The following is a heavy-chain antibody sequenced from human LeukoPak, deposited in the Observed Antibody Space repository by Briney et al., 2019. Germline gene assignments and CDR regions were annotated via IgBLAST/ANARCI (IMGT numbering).Heavy chain of an antibody. J-gene: IGHJ4*02. CDR2: INPDTGGT. Sequence: ASVKVSCKASGYTFTNFYIHWVRQAPGQGLEWMGRINPDTGGTNYAQKFQDRVTVTRDTSISTAFLELSSLTSGHAAVYYCVTSFDYSGFYWGQGTLVIVS. CDR3: VTSFDYSGFY. D-gene: IGHD4-23*01. V-gene: IGHV1-2*06. CDR1: GYTFTNFY.